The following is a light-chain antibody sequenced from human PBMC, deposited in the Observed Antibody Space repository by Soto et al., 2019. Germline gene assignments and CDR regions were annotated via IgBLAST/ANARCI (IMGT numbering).Light chain of an antibody. V-gene: IGKV4-1*01. CDR3: QQYYSTPWT. Sequence: DIVMTQSPDSLAVSLGERATINCKSSQSVLYSADNKNYLAWYQQKPGQPPKLLIYWASTRESGVPDRFSGSGSGTDFTLTISGLQAEDVAVYYCQQYYSTPWTFGQGTNVEIK. CDR1: QSVLYSADNKNY. J-gene: IGKJ1*01. CDR2: WAS.